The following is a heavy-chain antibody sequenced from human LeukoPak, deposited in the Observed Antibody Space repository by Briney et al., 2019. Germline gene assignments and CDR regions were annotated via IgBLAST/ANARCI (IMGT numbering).Heavy chain of an antibody. V-gene: IGHV3-33*01. CDR1: GFTFSSYG. Sequence: GGSLRLSCAASGFTFSSYGMHWVRQAPGKGLEWVADIWYDGSNKYYADSVKGRFTISRDNSKNTLYLQMNSLRAEDTAVYYCARDRSYSSRCDWGQGTLVTVSS. CDR2: IWYDGSNK. J-gene: IGHJ4*02. D-gene: IGHD6-13*01. CDR3: ARDRSYSSRCD.